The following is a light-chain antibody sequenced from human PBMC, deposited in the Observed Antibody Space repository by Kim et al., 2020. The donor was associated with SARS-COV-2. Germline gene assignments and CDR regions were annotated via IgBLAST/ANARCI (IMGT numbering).Light chain of an antibody. CDR3: QQYGSPAWT. J-gene: IGKJ1*01. CDR1: QTVSSNY. Sequence: SQGKRATLSCRASQTVSSNYLAWFQQKPGQAPRILLYGASSRASDIPDRFSGSGSGTDFTLTMSRLEPEDFAVYYCQQYGSPAWTFGQGTKVDIK. CDR2: GAS. V-gene: IGKV3-20*01.